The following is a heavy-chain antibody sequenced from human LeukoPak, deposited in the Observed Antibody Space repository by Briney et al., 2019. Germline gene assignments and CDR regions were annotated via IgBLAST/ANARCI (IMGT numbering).Heavy chain of an antibody. CDR2: ISYDGSNK. D-gene: IGHD1-26*01. CDR1: GFTFSSYG. V-gene: IGHV3-30*18. J-gene: IGHJ5*02. Sequence: GGSLRLSCAASGFTFSSYGMHWVRQAPGKGLEWVAVISYDGSNKYYANSVKGRFTISRDNSKNTLYVQMNSLRAEDTAVYYCAKDGHRYIVGAAALCWFDPWGQGTLVTVSS. CDR3: AKDGHRYIVGAAALCWFDP.